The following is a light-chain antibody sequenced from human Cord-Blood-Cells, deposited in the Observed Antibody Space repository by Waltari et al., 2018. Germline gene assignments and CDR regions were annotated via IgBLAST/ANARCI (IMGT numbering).Light chain of an antibody. CDR1: SSDVGGYNY. V-gene: IGLV2-14*01. Sequence: QSALTQPASVSGSPGQSITISCTGTSSDVGGYNYVSWYKQHPGKAPKLMLYDVSNRPSGVSKRFSGSKSGNTASLTISGLQAEDEADYYCSSYTSSSTPNVFGTGTKVTVL. CDR3: SSYTSSSTPNV. J-gene: IGLJ1*01. CDR2: DVS.